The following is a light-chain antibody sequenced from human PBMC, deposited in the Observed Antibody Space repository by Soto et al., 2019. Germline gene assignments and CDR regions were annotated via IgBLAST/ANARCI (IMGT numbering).Light chain of an antibody. CDR2: GAS. V-gene: IGKV3-20*01. Sequence: EIVLTQSPATLSLSPGERATLSCRASQSVSNNYLAWYQQKPGQAPRLLIYGASTRATGIADRFSGGGSGTDFTLTISRLEPEDFAVYYCQLYGTSPKTFGQGTKLDIK. CDR1: QSVSNNY. CDR3: QLYGTSPKT. J-gene: IGKJ1*01.